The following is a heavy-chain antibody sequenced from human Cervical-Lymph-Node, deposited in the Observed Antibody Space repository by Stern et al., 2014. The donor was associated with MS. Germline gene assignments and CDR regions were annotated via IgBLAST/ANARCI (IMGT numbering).Heavy chain of an antibody. V-gene: IGHV2-70*01. D-gene: IGHD2-8*01. J-gene: IGHJ4*02. CDR2: VDWDDRK. Sequence: ESGPALVKPTQTLTLTCTFSGFSLNTRGMCVSWIRQPPGKALEWLALVDWDDRKYYSTSLKTDLAISKDTSKNQVVLTMTNMDPVDTATYFCARMLSGYCVNGVCYGFDYWGQGALVTVSS. CDR3: ARMLSGYCVNGVCYGFDY. CDR1: GFSLNTRGMC.